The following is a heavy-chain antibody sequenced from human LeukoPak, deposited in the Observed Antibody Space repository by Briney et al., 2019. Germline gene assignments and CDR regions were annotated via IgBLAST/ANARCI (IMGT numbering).Heavy chain of an antibody. J-gene: IGHJ6*02. Sequence: GGSLRLSCAASGFTVSSQYMSWVRQAPGKGLEWVSVIYTGGTTNYADSVKGRFTISRDNAKNTLFLQMNSLRAEDTAVYYCARRKVVSAYYYGMDVWGQGTTVTVSS. CDR3: ARRKVVSAYYYGMDV. CDR1: GFTVSSQY. CDR2: IYTGGTT. D-gene: IGHD2-2*01. V-gene: IGHV3-66*01.